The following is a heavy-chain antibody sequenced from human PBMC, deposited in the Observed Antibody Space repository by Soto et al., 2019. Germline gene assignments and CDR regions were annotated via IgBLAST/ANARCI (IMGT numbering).Heavy chain of an antibody. CDR2: IYYRRST. CDR1: GGSIISGGYY. CDR3: ARDNLPVAGTSTFYYYYGMDV. V-gene: IGHV4-31*03. D-gene: IGHD6-19*01. J-gene: IGHJ6*02. Sequence: SETLSLTCTVSGGSIISGGYYCSWLRQHPGKGPEWIGYIYYRRSTYYNPSLKSRVTISVDTSKNQFSLKLSSVTAADTAVYYCARDNLPVAGTSTFYYYYGMDVWGQGTTVTVSS.